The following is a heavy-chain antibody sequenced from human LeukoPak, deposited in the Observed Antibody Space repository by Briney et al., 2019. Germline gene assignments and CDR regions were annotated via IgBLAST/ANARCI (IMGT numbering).Heavy chain of an antibody. D-gene: IGHD3-10*01. CDR1: GFTFSSYG. J-gene: IGHJ4*02. Sequence: PGRSLRLSCAASGFTFSSYGMHWVRQAPGKGLEWVTGISFDGNNEYYGDSVKGRFTISRDNSKNALYLQMNSLRAEDTAVYYCARDLGYYGSGSYYKALGYWGQGTLVTVSS. CDR2: ISFDGNNE. CDR3: ARDLGYYGSGSYYKALGY. V-gene: IGHV3-30*03.